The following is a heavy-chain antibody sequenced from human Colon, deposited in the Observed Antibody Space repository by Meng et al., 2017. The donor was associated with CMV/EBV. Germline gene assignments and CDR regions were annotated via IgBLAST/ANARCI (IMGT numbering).Heavy chain of an antibody. CDR1: GISFKSYA. CDR3: AKNLFVPPGIMSVLSPNDY. D-gene: IGHD1-14*01. CDR2: ISSAGDEI. V-gene: IGHV3-23*01. Sequence: GESLKISCAFSGISFKSYAMSWVRQAPGQGLEWVAVISSAGDEIYYADSVKGRFIVSRDNAKNTLVLQINGLGAEDTTVYYCAKNLFVPPGIMSVLSPNDYWGQGTLVTVSS. J-gene: IGHJ4*02.